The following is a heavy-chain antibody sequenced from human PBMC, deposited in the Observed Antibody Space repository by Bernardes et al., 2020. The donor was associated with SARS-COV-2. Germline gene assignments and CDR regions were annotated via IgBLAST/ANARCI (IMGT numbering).Heavy chain of an antibody. V-gene: IGHV3-23*01. CDR3: TKDCAYGDSRWDLDY. CDR2: ISGRNT. D-gene: IGHD2-21*01. J-gene: IGHJ4*02. CDR1: GLTVTSYS. Sequence: GGSLRLSCAASGLTVTSYSMTWVRQAPGKGPEWVSGISGRNTFYADSVKGRFTISIDTSKNTLYLQMDSLKVEDTAVYYCTKDCAYGDSRWDLDYWCQGTLVTVSS.